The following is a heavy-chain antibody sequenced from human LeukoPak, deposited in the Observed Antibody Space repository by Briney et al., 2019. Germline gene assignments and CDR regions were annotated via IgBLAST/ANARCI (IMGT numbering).Heavy chain of an antibody. CDR2: ISSNGDST. D-gene: IGHD4-17*01. CDR3: ARGGDYEIGDY. V-gene: IGHV3-64*04. CDR1: GFTFSHYA. Sequence: GGSLRLSCAASGFTFSHYAMHWVRQAPGKGLEYVSAISSNGDSTYHADSVKGRFTISRDNAKNSLYLQMNSLRAEDTAVYYCARGGDYEIGDYWGQGTLVTVSS. J-gene: IGHJ4*02.